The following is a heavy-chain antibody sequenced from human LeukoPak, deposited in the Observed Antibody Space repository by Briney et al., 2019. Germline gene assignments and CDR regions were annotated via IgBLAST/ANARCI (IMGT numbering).Heavy chain of an antibody. J-gene: IGHJ6*02. CDR3: AKDSWPSEVVDASLGYYYYGMDV. V-gene: IGHV3-30*18. CDR2: IAHDGSNK. D-gene: IGHD2-15*01. CDR1: GFTFSSYD. Sequence: PGGSLRLSCAASGFTFSSYDMHWVRQAPGKGLEWVADIAHDGSNKKYVDSVKGRVTISRDNSQNTLYLQMSSLRVEDTAVYFCAKDSWPSEVVDASLGYYYYGMDVWGQGTTVTVSS.